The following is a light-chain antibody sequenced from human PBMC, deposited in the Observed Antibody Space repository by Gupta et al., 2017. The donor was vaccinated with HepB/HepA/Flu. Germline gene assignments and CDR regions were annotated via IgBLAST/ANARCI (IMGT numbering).Light chain of an antibody. CDR2: RDS. J-gene: IGLJ2*01. CDR1: NIGSKN. V-gene: IGLV3-9*01. CDR3: QVWDSSYVV. Sequence: SYELTQPISVSVALGQTARITCGGNNIGSKNVPWYQQKPGQAPVLVIYRDSNRPSGIPERFSGSNSGNTATLTISRAQAGDEADYYCQVWDSSYVVFGGGTKLTVL.